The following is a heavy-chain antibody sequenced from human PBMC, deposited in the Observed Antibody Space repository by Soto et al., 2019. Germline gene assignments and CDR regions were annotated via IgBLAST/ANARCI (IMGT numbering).Heavy chain of an antibody. CDR1: GFTLSSSV. CDR3: AKGGMTTVTLFDY. CDR2: ISASGGNT. V-gene: IGHV3-23*01. Sequence: PGGSLRLSFAASGFTLSSSVMSWVRQAPGKVLEWVSSISASGGNTYSADSVKGRFTISRDSSKNTLFLQMDSLRAEDTAVYYCAKGGMTTVTLFDYWGQGTLVTVSS. J-gene: IGHJ4*02. D-gene: IGHD4-17*01.